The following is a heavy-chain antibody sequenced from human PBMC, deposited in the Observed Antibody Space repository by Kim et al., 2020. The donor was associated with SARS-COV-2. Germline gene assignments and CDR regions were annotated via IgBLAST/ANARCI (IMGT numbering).Heavy chain of an antibody. J-gene: IGHJ4*02. V-gene: IGHV1-18*01. CDR3: ARGLTDYGDYAFDY. D-gene: IGHD4-17*01. Sequence: AQKLQGRVTLTTDTSTSTAYMELRSLRSDDTAVYYCARGLTDYGDYAFDYWGQGTLVTVSS.